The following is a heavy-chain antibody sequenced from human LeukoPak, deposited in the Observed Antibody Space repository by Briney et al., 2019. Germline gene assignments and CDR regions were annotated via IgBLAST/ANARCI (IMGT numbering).Heavy chain of an antibody. CDR3: ARDNRHFVVVSGMTDHYMDV. V-gene: IGHV3-30*02. J-gene: IGHJ6*03. CDR2: VKYDGISE. Sequence: TGGSLRLSCAVSGFTFSSYAMSWVRQAPGKGLDWVAFVKYDGISEFYTDSVKGRFRISRDDSQSTVYLQMNSLKPEDTAVYYCARDNRHFVVVSGMTDHYMDVWGKGATVTISS. D-gene: IGHD2-21*01. CDR1: GFTFSSYA.